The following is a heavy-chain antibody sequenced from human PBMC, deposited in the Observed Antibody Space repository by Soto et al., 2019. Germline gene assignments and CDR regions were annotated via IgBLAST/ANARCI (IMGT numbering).Heavy chain of an antibody. V-gene: IGHV4-34*01. CDR1: GGSFSGYY. CDR3: ARGLYRAIWFGECHCWFDP. CDR2: INHSGST. Sequence: QVQLQQWGAGLLKPSETLSLTCAVYGGSFSGYYWSWIRQPPGKGLEWIGEINHSGSTNYNPSLKSRVTISVDTSKNQFSLKLSSVTAADTAVYYCARGLYRAIWFGECHCWFDPWGQGTLVTVSS. J-gene: IGHJ5*02. D-gene: IGHD3-10*01.